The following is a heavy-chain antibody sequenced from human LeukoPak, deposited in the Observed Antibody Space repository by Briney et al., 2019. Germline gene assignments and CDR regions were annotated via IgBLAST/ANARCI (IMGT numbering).Heavy chain of an antibody. V-gene: IGHV3-7*01. CDR1: GFTFSSYW. D-gene: IGHD1-26*01. J-gene: IGHJ4*02. CDR3: ARVSWSGSYFDY. Sequence: GGSLRLSCATSGFTFSSYWMSWVRQAPGKGLEWVANIKEDESAKYYVDSVTGRFTISRDNAKNSLYLQMNSLGAEDTAVYYCARVSWSGSYFDYWGQGTLATVSS. CDR2: IKEDESAK.